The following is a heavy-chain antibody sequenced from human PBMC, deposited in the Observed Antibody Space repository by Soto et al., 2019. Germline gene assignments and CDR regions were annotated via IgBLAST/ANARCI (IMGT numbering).Heavy chain of an antibody. V-gene: IGHV3-74*01. Sequence: GGSLRLSCEASGFTFTTYWMHWVRQVPGKGLVWVSRINVDGSTTGYVDSVKGRFTISRDNAKNTLYLQMNSLRSEDTAVYYCARGESVVGDYWGQGTLVTVSS. D-gene: IGHD2-15*01. CDR2: INVDGSTT. CDR1: GFTFTTYW. CDR3: ARGESVVGDY. J-gene: IGHJ4*02.